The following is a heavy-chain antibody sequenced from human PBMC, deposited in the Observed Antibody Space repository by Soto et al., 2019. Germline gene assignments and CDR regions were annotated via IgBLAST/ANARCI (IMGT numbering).Heavy chain of an antibody. CDR1: GFTVSSNY. V-gene: IGHV3-66*01. J-gene: IGHJ6*03. CDR2: IYSGGST. CDR3: ASPSYVLRFLEWSLGEYYYYMDV. D-gene: IGHD3-3*01. Sequence: EVQLVESGGGLVQSGGSLRLSCAASGFTVSSNYMSWVRQAPGKGLEWVSVIYSGGSTYYADSVKGRFTISRDNSKNTLYLQMNSLRAEDTAVYYCASPSYVLRFLEWSLGEYYYYMDVWGKGTTVTVSS.